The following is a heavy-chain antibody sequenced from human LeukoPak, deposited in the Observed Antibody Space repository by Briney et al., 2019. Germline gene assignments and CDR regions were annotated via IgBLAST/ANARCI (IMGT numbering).Heavy chain of an antibody. CDR2: IYPGDSDI. CDR3: ARQDGISVPRGVN. Sequence: GESLKISCKGSGYSFTNYWIAWVRQMPGKGLEWMGIIYPGDSDIRYNPSFQGQVTISADKSISTAYLQWSSLRASDTAMYYCARQDGISVPRGVNWGQGTLVTVSS. CDR1: GYSFTNYW. V-gene: IGHV5-51*01. J-gene: IGHJ4*02. D-gene: IGHD3-10*01.